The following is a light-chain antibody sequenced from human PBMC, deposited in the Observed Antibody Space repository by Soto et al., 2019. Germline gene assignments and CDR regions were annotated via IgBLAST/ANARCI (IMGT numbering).Light chain of an antibody. CDR2: NNN. Sequence: QSVLTAPPRESGNPGESATISCSESSSNIGSNTVNWYQQLPGTAPKLLIYNNNQRPSGVPDRISGSKSGTSASLAIGGLQSYDEADYYCAAWDDSLNGFYVFGTGTKVTVL. CDR3: AAWDDSLNGFYV. J-gene: IGLJ1*01. CDR1: SSNIGSNT. V-gene: IGLV1-44*01.